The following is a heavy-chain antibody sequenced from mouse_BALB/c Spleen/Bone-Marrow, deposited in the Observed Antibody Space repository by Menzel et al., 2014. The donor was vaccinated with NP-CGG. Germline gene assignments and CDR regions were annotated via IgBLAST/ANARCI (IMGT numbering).Heavy chain of an antibody. D-gene: IGHD1-1*01. CDR1: GYSFXGYF. Sequence: EVKLQESGPELVKPGASVKISCKASGYSFXGYFMNWVMQSHGKSLEWIGRINPYNGDTFYNQKFKGKATLTVDKSSSTAHMELRSLASEDSAVYYCARSGYYGSSYFDYWGQGTTLTVSS. V-gene: IGHV1-20*02. J-gene: IGHJ2*01. CDR3: ARSGYYGSSYFDY. CDR2: INPYNGDT.